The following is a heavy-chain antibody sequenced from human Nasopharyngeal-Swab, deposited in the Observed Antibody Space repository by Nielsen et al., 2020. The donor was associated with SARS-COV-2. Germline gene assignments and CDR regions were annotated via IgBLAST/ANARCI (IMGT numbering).Heavy chain of an antibody. D-gene: IGHD4-17*01. CDR3: TRDRDGGYRY. V-gene: IGHV3-49*04. Sequence: GGSLRLSCAASGFTFGDYAMSWVRQAPGKGLEWVGFIRSKAYGGTTEYAASVKGRFTISRDDSKSIAYLQMNSLKTEDTAVYYCTRDRDGGYRYWGQGTLVTVSS. CDR1: GFTFGDYA. CDR2: IRSKAYGGTT. J-gene: IGHJ4*02.